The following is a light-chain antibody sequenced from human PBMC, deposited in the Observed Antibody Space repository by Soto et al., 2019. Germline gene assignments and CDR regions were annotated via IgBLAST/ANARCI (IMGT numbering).Light chain of an antibody. CDR3: VSYTSSTSSV. J-gene: IGLJ1*01. CDR1: SSDVGGSNF. Sequence: QSALTQPASVSDSPGQSITISCTGTSSDVGGSNFVSWYQQHPGKPPKLIIYDVANRPSGVSNRFSGSKSGSTVTLIISRLQTEDEADYYCVSYTSSTSSVFLPGTKV. CDR2: DVA. V-gene: IGLV2-14*03.